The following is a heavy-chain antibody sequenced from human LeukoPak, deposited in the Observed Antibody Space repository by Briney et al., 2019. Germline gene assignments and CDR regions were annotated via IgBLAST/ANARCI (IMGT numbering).Heavy chain of an antibody. Sequence: SETLSLICAVYVGSFCGYYWSWIRQPPWKGLEWIGEINHSGSTNYNPSLKSRVTISVDTSKNQFSLKLSSVTAADTAVYYCARGRGTSYFDYWGQGTLVTVSS. V-gene: IGHV4-34*01. CDR2: INHSGST. CDR3: ARGRGTSYFDY. J-gene: IGHJ4*02. CDR1: VGSFCGYY.